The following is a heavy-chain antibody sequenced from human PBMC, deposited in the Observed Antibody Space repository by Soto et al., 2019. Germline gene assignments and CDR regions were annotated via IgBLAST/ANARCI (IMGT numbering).Heavy chain of an antibody. CDR3: ARAYYDFWTSYHYGMDV. CDR2: IYQSGST. Sequence: QLPLQESGSGLVKPSQTLSLTCAVSGVSISSDGYSWSWIRQPPGKGLEWIGFIYQSGSTYYNPSLKSRGTMSVDRSKNQFSLKLTSVPAADTAVYYCARAYYDFWTSYHYGMDVWGQGTTVTVSS. J-gene: IGHJ6*02. CDR1: GVSISSDGYS. D-gene: IGHD3-3*01. V-gene: IGHV4-30-2*01.